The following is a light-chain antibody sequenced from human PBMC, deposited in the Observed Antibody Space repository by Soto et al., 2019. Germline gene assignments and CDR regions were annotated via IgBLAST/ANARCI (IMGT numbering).Light chain of an antibody. V-gene: IGKV3-20*01. J-gene: IGKJ2*01. CDR1: EFLGGSY. Sequence: EIVLTQSPGTLSLSPGERATLSYRASEFLGGSYLVWYQQKPGQAPRLLIYAVSRRATDIHDRFSGSGAATEYTHTINTLEPEGFAVYYCQQQGTFGQGTKLEIK. CDR3: QQQGT. CDR2: AVS.